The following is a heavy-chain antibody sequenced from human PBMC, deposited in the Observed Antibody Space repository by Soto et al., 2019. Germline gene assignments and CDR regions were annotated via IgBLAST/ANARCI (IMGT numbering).Heavy chain of an antibody. CDR3: ARVLTTVTTKRYNWFDP. CDR1: GGSFSGYY. Sequence: QVQLQQWGAGLLKPSETLSLTCAVYGGSFSGYYWSWIRQPPGKGLEWIGEINHSGSTNYNPSLKSRVTISVDTSKNKFSLKLSSVTAADTAVYYCARVLTTVTTKRYNWFDPWGQGTLVTVSS. CDR2: INHSGST. V-gene: IGHV4-34*01. D-gene: IGHD4-4*01. J-gene: IGHJ5*02.